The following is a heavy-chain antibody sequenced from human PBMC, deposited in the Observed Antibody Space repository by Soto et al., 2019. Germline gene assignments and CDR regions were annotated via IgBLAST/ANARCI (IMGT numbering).Heavy chain of an antibody. V-gene: IGHV4-30-2*01. CDR2: IYHSGNT. J-gene: IGHJ6*02. D-gene: IGHD3-10*01. CDR1: GGYISGGGYS. Sequence: SETMCVTCAVAGGYISGGGYSWSWIRQPPGKGLEWIGYIYHSGNTYYNPSLKSRVTISVDRSKNQFSLKLSSVTAADTALYYCARQGFGELHGLVDVWGQGTTVTVSS. CDR3: ARQGFGELHGLVDV.